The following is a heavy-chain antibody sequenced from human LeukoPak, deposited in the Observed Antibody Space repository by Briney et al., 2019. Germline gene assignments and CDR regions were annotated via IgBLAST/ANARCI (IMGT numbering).Heavy chain of an antibody. CDR1: GFTFSSYW. J-gene: IGHJ4*02. D-gene: IGHD3-22*01. V-gene: IGHV3-48*04. CDR3: AREGRDSSGYYNFDY. Sequence: GGSLRLSCAASGFTFSSYWMSWVRQAPGKGLEWVSYISSSGSTIYYADSVKGRFTISRDNAKNSLYLQMNSLRAEDTAVYYCAREGRDSSGYYNFDYWGQGTLVTVSS. CDR2: ISSSGSTI.